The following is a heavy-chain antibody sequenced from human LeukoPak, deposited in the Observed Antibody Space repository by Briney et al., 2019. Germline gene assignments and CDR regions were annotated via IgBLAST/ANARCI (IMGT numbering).Heavy chain of an antibody. V-gene: IGHV3-33*01. CDR1: GFTFSSYG. CDR2: ILSDGSKE. D-gene: IGHD6-19*01. CDR3: ARDFPKQWLPPVDY. Sequence: GGSLRLSCAASGFTFSSYGMHWVRQAPGKGLEWVAVILSDGSKEFYTDSVKGRFTISRDNSKNTLYLQMNSLRAEDTAVYYCARDFPKQWLPPVDYWGQGTLVTVSS. J-gene: IGHJ4*02.